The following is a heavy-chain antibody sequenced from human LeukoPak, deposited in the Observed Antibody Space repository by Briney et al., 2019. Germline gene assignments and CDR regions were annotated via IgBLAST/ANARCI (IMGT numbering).Heavy chain of an antibody. Sequence: ASVKVSCKASGYTFTSYYIHLVRQAPGQGFEWMAIINPSDGSTTNSQKLQGRVTMTTDTSTSTAYMELRSLRSDDTAVYYCARDRGSYGENWFDPWGQGTLVTVSS. CDR2: INPSDGST. J-gene: IGHJ5*02. D-gene: IGHD1-26*01. CDR1: GYTFTSYY. V-gene: IGHV1-46*01. CDR3: ARDRGSYGENWFDP.